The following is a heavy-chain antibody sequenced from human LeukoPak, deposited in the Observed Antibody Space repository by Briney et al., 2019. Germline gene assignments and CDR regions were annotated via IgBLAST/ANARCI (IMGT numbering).Heavy chain of an antibody. CDR1: GFTFSSYW. V-gene: IGHV3-74*01. CDR2: INSDGSST. D-gene: IGHD1-26*01. J-gene: IGHJ4*02. Sequence: GGSLRLSCAASGFTFSSYWMHWVRQAPGKGLVWVSRINSDGSSTTYADSVKGRFTISRDNARNTLYLQMNSLRAEDTAVYYCARDPSYSENLDYWGQGTLVTVSS. CDR3: ARDPSYSENLDY.